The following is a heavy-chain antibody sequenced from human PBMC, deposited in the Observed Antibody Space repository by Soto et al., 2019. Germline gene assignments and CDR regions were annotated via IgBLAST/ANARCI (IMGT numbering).Heavy chain of an antibody. Sequence: QVQLQQWGAGLLKPSETLSLNCAVTGGSLSGYYWSWIRQPPGKGLEWIGEVKDGGHTNYSPSLRGRVTISPDTSHNQFPLRLNSVTAADTGVYYCARGQEGVVATHWDQGSLVTVSS. CDR1: GGSLSGYY. V-gene: IGHV4-34*01. D-gene: IGHD5-12*01. J-gene: IGHJ4*02. CDR3: ARGQEGVVATH. CDR2: VKDGGHT.